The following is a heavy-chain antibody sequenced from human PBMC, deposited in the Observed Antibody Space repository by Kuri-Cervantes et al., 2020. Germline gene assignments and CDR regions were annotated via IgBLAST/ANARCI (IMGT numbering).Heavy chain of an antibody. V-gene: IGHV3-30*18. Sequence: GESLKISCTASGFTVSGNYMSWVRQAPGKGLEWVAVISYDGSNKYYADSVKGRFTISRDNSKNTLYLQMNSLRAEDTAVYYCAKDCGYDSSGYLCSWGQGTLVTVSS. CDR1: GFTVSGNY. D-gene: IGHD3-22*01. CDR2: ISYDGSNK. CDR3: AKDCGYDSSGYLCS. J-gene: IGHJ4*02.